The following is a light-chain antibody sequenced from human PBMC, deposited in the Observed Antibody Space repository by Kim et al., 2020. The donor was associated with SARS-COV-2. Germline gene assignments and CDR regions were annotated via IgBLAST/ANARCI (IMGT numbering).Light chain of an antibody. CDR2: GAS. Sequence: DIVMTQSPATLSVSPGERATLSCRASQSVSSNLAWYQQKPGQAPRLLIYGASTRATGIPGRFSGSGSGTEFTLTISSLQSEDFAVYYCQQYSSWPLTFGGGTKVDIK. CDR3: QQYSSWPLT. CDR1: QSVSSN. J-gene: IGKJ4*01. V-gene: IGKV3-15*01.